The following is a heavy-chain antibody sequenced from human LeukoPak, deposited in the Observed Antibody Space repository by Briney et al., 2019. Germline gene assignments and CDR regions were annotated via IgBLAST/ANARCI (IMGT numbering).Heavy chain of an antibody. CDR3: ATYRQVLLPFES. V-gene: IGHV3-23*01. D-gene: IGHD2-8*02. CDR1: GFTFSTFA. Sequence: GGSLRLSCAASGFTFSTFAMVWVRQPPGKGLEWVSSIFPSGGEIHYADSVRGRFTISRDNSKSTLSLQMNSLRAEDTAIYYCATYRQVLLPFESWGQGTLVTVSS. CDR2: IFPSGGEI. J-gene: IGHJ4*02.